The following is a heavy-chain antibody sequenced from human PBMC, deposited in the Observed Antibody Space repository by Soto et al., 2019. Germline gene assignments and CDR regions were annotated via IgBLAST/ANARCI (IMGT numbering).Heavy chain of an antibody. CDR2: ISSSSSTI. J-gene: IGHJ4*02. D-gene: IGHD3-16*01. CDR1: GFTFSSYS. CDR3: ARDPREGVMEFDY. Sequence: EVQLVESGGGLVQPGGSLRLSCAASGFTFSSYSMNWVRQAPGKGLERVSYISSSSSTIYYADSVKGRCTISRDNAENSLYLQMNSLRDEDTAVYYCARDPREGVMEFDYWGQGTLVTVSS. V-gene: IGHV3-48*02.